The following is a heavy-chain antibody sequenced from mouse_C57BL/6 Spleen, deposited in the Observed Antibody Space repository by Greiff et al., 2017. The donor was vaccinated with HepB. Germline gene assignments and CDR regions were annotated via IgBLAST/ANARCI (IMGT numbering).Heavy chain of an antibody. D-gene: IGHD1-1*01. Sequence: QVQLKQSGAELVRPGTSVKMSCKASGYTFTNYWIGWAKQRPGHGLEWIGDIYPGGGYTNYNEKFKGKATLTADKSSSTAYMQFSSLTSEDSAIYYCARYDYGSYYYAMDYWGQGTSVTVSS. CDR1: GYTFTNYW. J-gene: IGHJ4*01. CDR3: ARYDYGSYYYAMDY. V-gene: IGHV1-63*01. CDR2: IYPGGGYT.